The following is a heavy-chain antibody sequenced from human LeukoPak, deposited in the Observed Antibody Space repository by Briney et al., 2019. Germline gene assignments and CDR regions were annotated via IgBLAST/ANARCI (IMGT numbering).Heavy chain of an antibody. CDR2: IYYSGST. D-gene: IGHD3-22*01. V-gene: IGHV4-31*11. CDR1: GGSFSGYY. J-gene: IGHJ4*02. Sequence: SSETLSLTCAVYGGSFSGYYWSWIRQHPGKGLEWIGFIYYSGSTYYNPSLKSRVTISLDTSKNQFSLKLSSVTAADTAVYYCARDHYYDTETYYFDYWGQGTLVTVSS. CDR3: ARDHYYDTETYYFDY.